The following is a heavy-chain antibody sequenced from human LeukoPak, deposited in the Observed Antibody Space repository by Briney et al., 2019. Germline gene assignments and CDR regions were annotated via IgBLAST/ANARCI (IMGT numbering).Heavy chain of an antibody. CDR2: INSDGSST. J-gene: IGHJ6*02. Sequence: GGSLRLSCAASGFTFSSYWMHWVRHAPGKGLVWVSRINSDGSSTRCADSVKGRFTISRDNAKNTLYLQMNSLRAEDTAVYYCARSHYYDSSGYYYYYYGMDVWGQGTTVTVSS. V-gene: IGHV3-74*01. CDR3: ARSHYYDSSGYYYYYYGMDV. CDR1: GFTFSSYW. D-gene: IGHD3-22*01.